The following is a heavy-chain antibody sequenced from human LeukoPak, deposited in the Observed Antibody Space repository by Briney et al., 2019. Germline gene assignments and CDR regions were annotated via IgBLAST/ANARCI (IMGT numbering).Heavy chain of an antibody. CDR2: IYPGDSDT. D-gene: IGHD4-23*01. J-gene: IGHJ4*02. Sequence: MGIIYPGDSDTRYSPSFQGQVTISADKSISTAYLQWSSLKASDTAMYYCAAANGGNRYFDYWGQGTLVTVSS. CDR3: AAANGGNRYFDY. V-gene: IGHV5-51*01.